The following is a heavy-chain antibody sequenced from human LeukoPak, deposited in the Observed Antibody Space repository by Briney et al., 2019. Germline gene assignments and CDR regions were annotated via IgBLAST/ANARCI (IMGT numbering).Heavy chain of an antibody. V-gene: IGHV3-23*01. J-gene: IGHJ4*02. Sequence: GGSLRLSCAASGFTFSSYAMSRVRQAPGKGLEWVSAISGSGGSTYYADSVKGRFTISRDNSKNTLYLQMNSLRAEDTAVYYCAKVRYYDILTGYFDYWGQGTLVTVSS. CDR3: AKVRYYDILTGYFDY. D-gene: IGHD3-9*01. CDR2: ISGSGGST. CDR1: GFTFSSYA.